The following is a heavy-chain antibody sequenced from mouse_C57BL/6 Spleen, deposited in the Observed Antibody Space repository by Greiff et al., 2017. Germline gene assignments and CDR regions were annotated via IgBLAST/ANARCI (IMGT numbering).Heavy chain of an antibody. V-gene: IGHV1-62-2*01. CDR3: ARHEDRRYYFYY. J-gene: IGHJ2*01. Sequence: LVESGAELVKPGASVMLSCKASGHIITEYTIHWVKQRSGQGLELIGWLYPGSGSIKYNAKFKDKATLTAEKYSSTVYMELSRLTSEDSAVYFCARHEDRRYYFYYLGQGTTLTVSS. D-gene: IGHD2-14*01. CDR1: GHIITEYT. CDR2: LYPGSGSI.